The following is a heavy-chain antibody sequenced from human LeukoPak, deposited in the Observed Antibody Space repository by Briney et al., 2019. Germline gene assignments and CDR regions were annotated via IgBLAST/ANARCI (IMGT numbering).Heavy chain of an antibody. CDR3: ATMGYCSSTSCSEYNWFDP. CDR2: INPGGDNT. Sequence: ASVKVSCKASGYTFTNYYIHWVRQAPGQGLEWMGLINPGGDNTNYAQNFQGRVTMTRDTSASTVYMELSSLRSEDTAVYYCATMGYCSSTSCSEYNWFDPWGQGTLVTVSS. CDR1: GYTFTNYY. D-gene: IGHD2-2*01. J-gene: IGHJ5*02. V-gene: IGHV1-46*01.